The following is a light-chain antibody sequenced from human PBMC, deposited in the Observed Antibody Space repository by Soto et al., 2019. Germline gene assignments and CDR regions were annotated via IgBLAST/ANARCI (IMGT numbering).Light chain of an antibody. Sequence: EFVVTQSPGTLSLSLGERATLSCRTSQSVRSRYLAWYQQKPGQAPTLLIYDASSRPGGIPDRFIDSGSGTDFTLTISRLEPEDFAVYYCQQYGDSPYTFGQGTKLEIK. CDR1: QSVRSRY. CDR2: DAS. CDR3: QQYGDSPYT. V-gene: IGKV3-20*01. J-gene: IGKJ2*01.